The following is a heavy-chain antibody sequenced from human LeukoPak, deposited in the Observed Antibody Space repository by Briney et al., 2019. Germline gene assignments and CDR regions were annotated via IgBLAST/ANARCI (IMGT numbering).Heavy chain of an antibody. CDR3: ARVGAMYYYGSGPHWFDP. CDR2: IYYSGST. J-gene: IGHJ5*02. CDR1: GGSISSYY. V-gene: IGHV4-59*01. D-gene: IGHD3-10*01. Sequence: SETLSLTCTVSGGSISSYYWSWIRQPPGKGLEWIGYIYYSGSTNYNPSLKSRVTISADTSKNQFSLKLSSVTAADTAVYYCARVGAMYYYGSGPHWFDPWGQGTLVTVSS.